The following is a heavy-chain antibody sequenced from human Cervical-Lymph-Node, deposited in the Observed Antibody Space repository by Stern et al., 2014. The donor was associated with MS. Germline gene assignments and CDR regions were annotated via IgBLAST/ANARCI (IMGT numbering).Heavy chain of an antibody. J-gene: IGHJ6*02. CDR2: IYPGDSDP. Sequence: VQLVQSGAEVKKPGESLKISCKGSGYRFSNYWIGWGRQKPGKGLEWMGIIYPGDSDPTYSPSFQGQVTFSVDESSSTAYLQWNSLKASDTAIYYCARPGGWGGSHGLDVWGQGTTVTVSS. V-gene: IGHV5-51*01. CDR3: ARPGGWGGSHGLDV. CDR1: GYRFSNYW. D-gene: IGHD3-16*01.